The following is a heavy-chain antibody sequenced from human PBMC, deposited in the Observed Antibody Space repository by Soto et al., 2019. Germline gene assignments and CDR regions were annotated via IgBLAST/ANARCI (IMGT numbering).Heavy chain of an antibody. Sequence: QVQLVQSGAEVKKPGASVKVSCKASGYTFTGKYMHWMRQAPGQGPEWMGWINPRSGGTDYAPKFQGRVTITRDTSISTAYMDLSRLTSNDTAMYYCARDSYGSTGYFHYYFEYWGQGTLVIVSS. CDR2: INPRSGGT. V-gene: IGHV1-2*02. CDR3: ARDSYGSTGYFHYYFEY. J-gene: IGHJ4*02. CDR1: GYTFTGKY. D-gene: IGHD3-22*01.